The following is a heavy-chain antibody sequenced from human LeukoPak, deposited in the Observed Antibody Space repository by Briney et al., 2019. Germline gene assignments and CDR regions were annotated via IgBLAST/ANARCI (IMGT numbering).Heavy chain of an antibody. V-gene: IGHV3-23*01. Sequence: GGSLRLSCAASGFTFSSYAMSWVRQAPGKGLEWVSAIGGSGSRRYHADSVKGRFTISRDNSRNTLYLQMNSLRAEDTAVYYCARAYAGSGDYEAYWGQGTLVTVSS. CDR1: GFTFSSYA. D-gene: IGHD4-17*01. J-gene: IGHJ4*02. CDR2: IGGSGSRR. CDR3: ARAYAGSGDYEAY.